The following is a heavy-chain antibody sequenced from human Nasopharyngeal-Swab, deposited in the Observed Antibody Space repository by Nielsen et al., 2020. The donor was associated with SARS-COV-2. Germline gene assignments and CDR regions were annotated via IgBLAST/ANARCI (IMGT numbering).Heavy chain of an antibody. Sequence: SVQVSCKASRGTFSRYAISWVRQAPGKGLEWMGGIIPNFGTANYAQKLQGRVTITADESTSTAYMELSSLRSEDTAVYYCAIMTTVTSYLFYYYYYMDVWGKGTTVTVSS. V-gene: IGHV1-69*13. CDR3: AIMTTVTSYLFYYYYYMDV. CDR1: RGTFSRYA. D-gene: IGHD4-11*01. J-gene: IGHJ6*03. CDR2: IIPNFGTA.